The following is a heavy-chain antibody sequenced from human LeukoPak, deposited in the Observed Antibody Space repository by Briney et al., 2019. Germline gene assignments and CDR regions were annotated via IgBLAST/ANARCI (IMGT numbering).Heavy chain of an antibody. Sequence: GGSLRLSCAASGFTFSSYSMNWVRQAPGKGLEWVSSISSSGSYIYYADSVKGRFTISRDNAKNSLYLQMSSLRVEDTAIYYCARDNWKDCWGQGTLVTVSS. CDR2: ISSSGSYI. CDR1: GFTFSSYS. D-gene: IGHD1-20*01. V-gene: IGHV3-21*01. CDR3: ARDNWKDC. J-gene: IGHJ4*02.